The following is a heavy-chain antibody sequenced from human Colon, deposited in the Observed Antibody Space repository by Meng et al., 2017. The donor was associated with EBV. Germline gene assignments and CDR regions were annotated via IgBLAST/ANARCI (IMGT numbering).Heavy chain of an antibody. CDR2: IYYTGST. Sequence: VLVPVSGPGLVKPSQPLSPTCTGSGGSINSSVSNWSWIRQPPGKGLEWLGYIYYTGSTYYTPSLKSRVTISMDTSKNQFSLRLSSVTAADTAVYYCARNYYFDYWGQGTLVTVSS. CDR3: ARNYYFDY. CDR1: GGSINSSVSN. J-gene: IGHJ4*02. V-gene: IGHV4-30-4*01.